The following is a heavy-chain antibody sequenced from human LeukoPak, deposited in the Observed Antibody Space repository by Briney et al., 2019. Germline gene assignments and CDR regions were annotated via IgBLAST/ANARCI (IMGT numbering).Heavy chain of an antibody. V-gene: IGHV3-74*01. Sequence: GGSLRLSCAASGFTFSSYWMHWVRQAPGKGLVWVSRINSDGSSTSYADSVKGRFTISRDNAKNTLCLQMNSLRAEDTAVYYCAREVRYDFRSGYSHDAFDIWGQGTMVTVSS. J-gene: IGHJ3*02. CDR1: GFTFSSYW. CDR2: INSDGSST. D-gene: IGHD3-3*01. CDR3: AREVRYDFRSGYSHDAFDI.